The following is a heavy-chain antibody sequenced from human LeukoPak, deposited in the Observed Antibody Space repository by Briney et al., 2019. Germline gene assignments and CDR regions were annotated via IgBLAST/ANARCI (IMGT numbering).Heavy chain of an antibody. D-gene: IGHD3-22*01. CDR3: ARESPPYYYDSSDYSSLGGMDV. CDR1: GFTFSSYA. CDR2: ISYDGSNK. J-gene: IGHJ6*02. Sequence: GRSLRLSCAASGFTFSSYAMHWVRQAPGKGLEWVAVISYDGSNKYYADSVKGRFTISRDNSKNTLYLQMNSLRAEDTAVYYCARESPPYYYDSSDYSSLGGMDVWGQGTTVTVSS. V-gene: IGHV3-30-3*01.